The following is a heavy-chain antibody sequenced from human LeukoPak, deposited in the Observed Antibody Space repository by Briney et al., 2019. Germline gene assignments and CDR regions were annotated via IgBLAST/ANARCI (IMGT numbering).Heavy chain of an antibody. V-gene: IGHV4-39*01. D-gene: IGHD3-16*01. CDR1: GGSISSSSYY. J-gene: IGHJ4*02. CDR2: IYYSGST. Sequence: SETLSLTCIVSGGSISSSSYYWGWIRQPPGQGLEWIGSIYYSGSTYYNPSLKSRVTISVDTSKNQFSLKLSSVTAADTAVYYCARQDRGFDYWGQGTLVTVSS. CDR3: ARQDRGFDY.